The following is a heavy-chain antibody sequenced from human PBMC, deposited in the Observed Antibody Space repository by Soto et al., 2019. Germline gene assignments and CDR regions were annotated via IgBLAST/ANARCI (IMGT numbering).Heavy chain of an antibody. D-gene: IGHD4-4*01. CDR2: ISSSSSYI. J-gene: IGHJ4*02. V-gene: IGHV3-21*01. Sequence: EVQLVESGGGLVKLGGSLRLSCAASEFTLVSYSMNWVRQPPGKGLEWVSSISSSSSYIYYADSVKGRFTISRDNAKNSLYLQMNSLRAEDTAVYYCARDDYSNFFPLDYWGQGTLVTVSS. CDR3: ARDDYSNFFPLDY. CDR1: EFTLVSYS.